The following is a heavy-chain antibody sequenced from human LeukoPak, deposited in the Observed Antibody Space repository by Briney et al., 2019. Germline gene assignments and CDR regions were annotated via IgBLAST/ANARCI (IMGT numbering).Heavy chain of an antibody. CDR3: EAYYSSGWYFFDY. J-gene: IGHJ4*02. V-gene: IGHV1-24*01. D-gene: IGHD6-19*01. CDR2: FDPEDGET. CDR1: GYTLTELS. Sequence: GASVKVSCTVSGYTLTELSMNWVRQAPGKGLEWMGGFDPEDGETIYAQKFQGRVTMTEDTSTDTAYMELSSLRSEDTAVYYCEAYYSSGWYFFDYWGQGTLVTVSS.